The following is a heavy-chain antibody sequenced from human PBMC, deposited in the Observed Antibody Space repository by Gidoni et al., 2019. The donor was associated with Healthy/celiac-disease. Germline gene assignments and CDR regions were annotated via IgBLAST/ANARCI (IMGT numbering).Heavy chain of an antibody. J-gene: IGHJ3*02. CDR3: AREGPGADAFDI. V-gene: IGHV4-39*02. Sequence: QLQLQESGPGLVTPSETLSLTCTVSGGSISSSSYYWGWIRQPPGKGLEWIGSIYYSGSTYYNPSLKSRVTISVDTSKNQFSLKLSSVTAADTAVYYCAREGPGADAFDIWGQGTMVTVSS. CDR2: IYYSGST. D-gene: IGHD3-10*01. CDR1: GGSISSSSYY.